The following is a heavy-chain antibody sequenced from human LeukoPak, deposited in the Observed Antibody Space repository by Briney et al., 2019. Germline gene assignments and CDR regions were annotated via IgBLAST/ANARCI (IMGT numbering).Heavy chain of an antibody. D-gene: IGHD2-2*01. CDR2: IYYSGSS. Sequence: PSETLSLTCTVSGASISSSAYYWGWIRQPPGKGLEWIGSIYYSGSSYYNPSLKSRVTISVDTSKNRFALKVNSVTAADTAVYYCVRNVVVPAAPSDYWGQGTLVTVSS. J-gene: IGHJ4*02. CDR3: VRNVVVPAAPSDY. CDR1: GASISSSAYY. V-gene: IGHV4-39*01.